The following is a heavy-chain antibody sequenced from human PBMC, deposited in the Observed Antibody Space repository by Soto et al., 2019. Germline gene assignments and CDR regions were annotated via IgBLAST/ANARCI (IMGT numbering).Heavy chain of an antibody. D-gene: IGHD3-9*01. Sequence: QVQLVQSGAEVKKPGSSVKVSCKASGGTFSSYAISWVRQAPGQGLEWMGGIIPIFGTANYAQKFQGRVTITADESTSTAYMELSSLRSEDTAVYYCARKSNPSYYDILTGAFDIWGQGTMVTVSS. CDR1: GGTFSSYA. CDR2: IIPIFGTA. CDR3: ARKSNPSYYDILTGAFDI. J-gene: IGHJ3*02. V-gene: IGHV1-69*12.